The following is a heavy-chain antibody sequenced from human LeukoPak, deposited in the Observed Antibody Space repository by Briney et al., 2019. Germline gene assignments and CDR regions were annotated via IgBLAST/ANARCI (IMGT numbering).Heavy chain of an antibody. Sequence: GGSLRLFSAASGFTFSSYSMNWVRQAPGKGLEWVSSISSSSSYIYYADSVKGRFTISRDNAKNSLYLQMNSLRAEDTAVYYCARGYSSSWYEDGFDPWGQGTLVTVSS. CDR1: GFTFSSYS. D-gene: IGHD6-13*01. J-gene: IGHJ5*02. V-gene: IGHV3-21*01. CDR2: ISSSSSYI. CDR3: ARGYSSSWYEDGFDP.